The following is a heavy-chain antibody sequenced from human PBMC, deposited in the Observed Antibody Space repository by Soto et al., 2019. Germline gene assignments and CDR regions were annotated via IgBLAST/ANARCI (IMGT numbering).Heavy chain of an antibody. CDR3: ARESKYYYDSSGSPDYFDY. Sequence: SVKVSCKASGGTFSSYAISWVRQAPGQGLEWMGGIIPIFGTANYAQKFQGRVTITADKSTSTAYMELSSLRSEDTAVYYCARESKYYYDSSGSPDYFDYWGQGTLVTVSS. D-gene: IGHD3-22*01. CDR1: GGTFSSYA. V-gene: IGHV1-69*06. J-gene: IGHJ4*02. CDR2: IIPIFGTA.